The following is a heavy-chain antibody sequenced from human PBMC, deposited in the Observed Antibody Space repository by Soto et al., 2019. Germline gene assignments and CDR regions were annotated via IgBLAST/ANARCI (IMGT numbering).Heavy chain of an antibody. J-gene: IGHJ4*02. CDR3: VTPRGFSDGYFDY. D-gene: IGHD5-18*01. CDR1: GGSISSSVSY. V-gene: IGHV4-39*01. CDR2: LYYSWSTYTGST. Sequence: SETLSLTCSVSGGSISSSVSYWGWVRQSPGKGLEWIGSLYYSWSTYTGSTYYNPSLKSQVTISVDTSKNEFSLKMTSVTAAHTAVYHCVTPRGFSDGYFDYWGEGTLVTVSS.